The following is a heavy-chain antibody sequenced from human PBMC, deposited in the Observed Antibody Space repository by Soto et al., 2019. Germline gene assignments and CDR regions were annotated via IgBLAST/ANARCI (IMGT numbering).Heavy chain of an antibody. D-gene: IGHD3-22*01. V-gene: IGHV1-18*01. J-gene: IGHJ4*02. Sequence: QVQLVQSGAEVKKPGASVKVSCKASGYTFTSYGISWVRQAPGQGLEWLGWISAYNGNTNYAQKLQGRVTMTTDTSTRSAYMELRSLRSDDTAVYYCARALSGYYDSSGCFDYWGQGTLVTVSS. CDR1: GYTFTSYG. CDR2: ISAYNGNT. CDR3: ARALSGYYDSSGCFDY.